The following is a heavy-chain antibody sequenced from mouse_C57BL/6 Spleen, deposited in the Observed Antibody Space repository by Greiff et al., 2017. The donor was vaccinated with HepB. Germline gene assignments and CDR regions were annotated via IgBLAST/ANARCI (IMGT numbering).Heavy chain of an antibody. J-gene: IGHJ2*01. V-gene: IGHV1-61*01. CDR2: IYPSDSET. CDR3: ARSYYGSSDFDY. D-gene: IGHD1-1*01. Sequence: QVQLKQPGAELVRPGSSVKLSCKASGYTFTSYWMDWVKQRPGQGLEWIGNIYPSDSETHYNQKFKDKATLTVDKSSSTAYMQLSSLTSEDSAVYDCARSYYGSSDFDYWGQGTTLTVSS. CDR1: GYTFTSYW.